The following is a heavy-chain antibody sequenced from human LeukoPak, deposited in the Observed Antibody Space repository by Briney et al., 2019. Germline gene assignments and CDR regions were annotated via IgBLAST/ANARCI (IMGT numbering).Heavy chain of an antibody. D-gene: IGHD2-2*01. CDR2: ISGSGGST. Sequence: GGSLRLSCAASGFTFSGYAMSWVRQAPGKGLEWVSAISGSGGSTYYADPVKGRFTISRDNSKNTLYLQMNSLRAEDTAVYYCAKDGRIVVVPAAAPTYAFDIWGQGTMVTVSS. CDR1: GFTFSGYA. J-gene: IGHJ3*02. CDR3: AKDGRIVVVPAAAPTYAFDI. V-gene: IGHV3-23*01.